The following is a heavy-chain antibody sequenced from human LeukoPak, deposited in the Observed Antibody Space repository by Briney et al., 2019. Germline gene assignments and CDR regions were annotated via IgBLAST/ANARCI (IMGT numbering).Heavy chain of an antibody. CDR3: AKDPIDTYYDRLDIDY. V-gene: IGHV3-23*01. Sequence: PGGSLRLSCAASGFTFSSYAMSWVRQAPGKGLEWVSAISGSGGSTYYADSVKGRFTISRDNSKNTLYLQMNSLRAEDTAVYYCAKDPIDTYYDRLDIDYWGQGTLVTVSS. D-gene: IGHD3-22*01. CDR1: GFTFSSYA. J-gene: IGHJ4*02. CDR2: ISGSGGST.